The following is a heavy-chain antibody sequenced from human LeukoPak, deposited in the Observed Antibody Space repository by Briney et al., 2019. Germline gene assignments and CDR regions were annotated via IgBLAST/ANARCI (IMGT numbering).Heavy chain of an antibody. CDR1: GYTFTSYG. CDR3: ARGPYSSGWSTFDY. J-gene: IGHJ4*02. CDR2: INTNTGNP. V-gene: IGHV7-4-1*02. Sequence: GASVKVSCKASGYTFTSYGISWVRQAPGQGLEWMGWINTNTGNPTYAQGFTGRFVFSLDTSVSTAYLQISSLKAEDTAVYYCARGPYSSGWSTFDYWGQGTLVTVSS. D-gene: IGHD6-19*01.